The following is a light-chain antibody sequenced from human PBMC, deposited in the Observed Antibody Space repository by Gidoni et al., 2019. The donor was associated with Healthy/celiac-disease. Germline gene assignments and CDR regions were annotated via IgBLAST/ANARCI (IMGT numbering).Light chain of an antibody. V-gene: IGKV1-5*03. J-gene: IGKJ1*01. CDR1: QSISSW. Sequence: DIQMTQSPSTLSASVGDRVTITCRASQSISSWLAWYQQKPGKAPKLLIYKASSLESGVPSRFSGRGSGPEFTLTISILQPDDFATYYCQQYNSYSRTFGQGTKVEIK. CDR3: QQYNSYSRT. CDR2: KAS.